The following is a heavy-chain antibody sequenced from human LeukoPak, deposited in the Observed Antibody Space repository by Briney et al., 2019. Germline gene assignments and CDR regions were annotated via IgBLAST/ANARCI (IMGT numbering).Heavy chain of an antibody. Sequence: PSETLSLTCTVSGGSISSYYWSWIRQPPGKGLEWIRYIYYSGSTNYNPSLKSRVTISVDTAKNQFSLKLSSVTAADTAVYYCARDRGSYSHALPFDIWGQGTMVTVSS. V-gene: IGHV4-59*01. CDR3: ARDRGSYSHALPFDI. CDR1: GGSISSYY. J-gene: IGHJ3*02. CDR2: IYYSGST. D-gene: IGHD1-26*01.